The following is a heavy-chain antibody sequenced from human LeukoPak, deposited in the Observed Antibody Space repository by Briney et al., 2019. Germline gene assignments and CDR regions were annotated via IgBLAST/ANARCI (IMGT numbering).Heavy chain of an antibody. CDR3: ARTNRNRSLRFLEWFIPV. V-gene: IGHV3-48*01. D-gene: IGHD3-3*01. J-gene: IGHJ3*01. Sequence: GGSLRLSCAASGFTVSSNYMSWVRQAPGKGLEWVSYISSSSSTIYYADSVKGRFTISRDNAKNSLYLQMNSLRAEDTAVYYCARTNRNRSLRFLEWFIPVWGQGTMVTVSS. CDR2: ISSSSSTI. CDR1: GFTVSSNY.